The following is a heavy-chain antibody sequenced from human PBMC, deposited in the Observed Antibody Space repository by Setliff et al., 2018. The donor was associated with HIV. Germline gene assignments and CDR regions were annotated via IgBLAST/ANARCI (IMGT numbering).Heavy chain of an antibody. D-gene: IGHD1-26*01. CDR3: ATEGAGGSYQRASALDL. V-gene: IGHV1-69*05. CDR2: MMTIFSTT. Sequence: SVKVSCKSSAGSYSIFAINWVRQAPGQGLEWMGGMMTIFSTTNYARKFQGRVTITTDESTGKAYMELSNLRSEDTAVYYCATEGAGGSYQRASALDLWGQGTMVTVSS. CDR1: AGSYSIFA. J-gene: IGHJ3*01.